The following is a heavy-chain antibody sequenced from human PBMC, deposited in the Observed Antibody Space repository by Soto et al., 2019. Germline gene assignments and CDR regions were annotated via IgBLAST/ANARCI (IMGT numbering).Heavy chain of an antibody. D-gene: IGHD2-8*01. V-gene: IGHV1-8*01. CDR1: GYTFTSYD. Sequence: VASVKVSCKASGYTFTSYDINWVRQATGQGLEWMGWMNPNSGNTGYAQKFQGRVTMTRNTSISTAYMELSSLRSEDTAVYYCARGSIVLMVYAIYYYYYGMDVWGQGTTVTVSS. J-gene: IGHJ6*02. CDR2: MNPNSGNT. CDR3: ARGSIVLMVYAIYYYYYGMDV.